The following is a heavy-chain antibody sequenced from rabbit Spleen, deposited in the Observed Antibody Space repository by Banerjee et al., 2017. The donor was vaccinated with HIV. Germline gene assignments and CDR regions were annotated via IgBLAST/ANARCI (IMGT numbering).Heavy chain of an antibody. V-gene: IGHV1S45*01. Sequence: QEQLEESGGALVKPGASLTLTCKASGFDFSNYGVSWVRQAPGKGLEWIACINMFTAKSVYASWAKGRFIMSRPSSTTVTLQMTSLTVADTATYFCARDLIAAIGWNFNLWGPGTLVTVS. J-gene: IGHJ4*01. CDR1: GFDFSNYG. D-gene: IGHD1-1*01. CDR2: INMFTAKS. CDR3: ARDLIAAIGWNFNL.